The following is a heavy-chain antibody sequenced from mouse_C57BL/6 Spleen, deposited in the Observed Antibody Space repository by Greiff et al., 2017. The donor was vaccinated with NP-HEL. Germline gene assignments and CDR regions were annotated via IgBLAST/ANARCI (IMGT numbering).Heavy chain of an antibody. CDR2: IDPETGGT. CDR1: GYTFTDYE. CDR3: TRSKYSKRGAWFAY. Sequence: QVQLQQSGAELVRPGASVTLSCKASGYTFTDYEMHWVKQTPVHGLEWIGAIDPETGGTAYNQKFKGKAILTADKSSSTAYMELRSLTSEDSAVYYCTRSKYSKRGAWFAYWGQGTLVTVSA. V-gene: IGHV1-15*01. D-gene: IGHD2-5*01. J-gene: IGHJ3*01.